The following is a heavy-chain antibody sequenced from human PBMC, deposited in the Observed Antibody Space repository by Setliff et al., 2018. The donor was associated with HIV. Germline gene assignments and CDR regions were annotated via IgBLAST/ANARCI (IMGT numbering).Heavy chain of an antibody. CDR2: ISPNRGAT. Sequence: ASVKVSCKASGYTFSDYYIHWVRQAPGQGLEWMGWISPNRGATNFAQKFLGRVTMTRDTSISTAYLELSSLTSDDTAVYYCARVTHTGRGLAYWGQGTLVTVSS. CDR1: GYTFSDYY. J-gene: IGHJ4*02. V-gene: IGHV1-2*02. CDR3: ARVTHTGRGLAY. D-gene: IGHD2-15*01.